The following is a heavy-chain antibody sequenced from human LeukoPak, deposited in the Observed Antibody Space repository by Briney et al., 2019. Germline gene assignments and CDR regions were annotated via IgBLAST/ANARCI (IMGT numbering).Heavy chain of an antibody. V-gene: IGHV1-46*01. CDR3: ARVAAAAGPYYYYGMDV. Sequence: GASVKVSCKASGYTFTSYYMHWVRQAPGQGLEWMGIINPSGGSTSYAQKFQGRVTMTRDTSTSTVYMELSSLRSDDTAVYYCARVAAAAGPYYYYGMDVWGQGTTVTVSS. D-gene: IGHD6-13*01. CDR2: INPSGGST. J-gene: IGHJ6*02. CDR1: GYTFTSYY.